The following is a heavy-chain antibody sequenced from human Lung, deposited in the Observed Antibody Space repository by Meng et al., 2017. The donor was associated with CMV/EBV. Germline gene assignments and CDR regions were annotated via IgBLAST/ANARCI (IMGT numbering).Heavy chain of an antibody. J-gene: IGHJ6*02. CDR1: GGTFSSYA. CDR2: IIPILGIA. D-gene: IGHD2-2*01. CDR3: ARSRHRYCSSTSYDGRYYGMDV. V-gene: IGHV1-69*04. Sequence: SVKVSCKASGGTFSSYAISWVRQAPGQGLEWMGRIIPILGIANYAQKFQGRVTITGDKSTSTAYMELSSLRSEDTAVYYCARSRHRYCSSTSYDGRYYGMDVWGQGTTVTVSS.